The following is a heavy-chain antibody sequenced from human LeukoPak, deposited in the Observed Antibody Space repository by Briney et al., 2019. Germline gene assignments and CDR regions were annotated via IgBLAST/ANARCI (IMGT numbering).Heavy chain of an antibody. Sequence: ASVKVSCKASGGTFSSYAISWVRQAPGQGPEWMGGIIPIFGTANYAQKFQGRVTITTDESTSTAYMELSSLRSEYTAVYYCARDGRYCSGGSCYSPHNWGQGTLVTVSS. CDR3: ARDGRYCSGGSCYSPHN. J-gene: IGHJ1*01. V-gene: IGHV1-69*05. D-gene: IGHD2-15*01. CDR2: IIPIFGTA. CDR1: GGTFSSYA.